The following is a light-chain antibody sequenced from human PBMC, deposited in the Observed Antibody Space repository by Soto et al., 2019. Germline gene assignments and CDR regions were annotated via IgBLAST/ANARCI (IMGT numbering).Light chain of an antibody. CDR3: QQYSSYPWT. V-gene: IGKV1-5*03. CDR2: KAS. CDR1: QSISSW. Sequence: DIQMTQSPSTLSASVGDRVTITCRASQSISSWLAWYPQKPGKAPKLLIYKASSLESGVPSSFSGSGSGTEFTLTISSLQPDDFATYYCQQYSSYPWTFGQGTKVEIK. J-gene: IGKJ1*01.